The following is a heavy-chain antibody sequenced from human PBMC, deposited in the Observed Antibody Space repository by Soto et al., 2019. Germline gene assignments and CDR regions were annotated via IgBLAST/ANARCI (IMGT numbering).Heavy chain of an antibody. V-gene: IGHV3-30*18. CDR3: AKAAWRNGESCYWYFDL. CDR2: ISSDGSNK. D-gene: IGHD2-8*01. Sequence: QGQLVESGGGVVQPGRSLRLSCAASAFNFSTYDMHWVRQAPGKGLEWVAFISSDGSNKYYTDSLKGRLTISRDNSKGTLFLQLVNVRAEYTSTYYCAKAAWRNGESCYWYFDLWGRGTLVTVSS. J-gene: IGHJ2*01. CDR1: AFNFSTYD.